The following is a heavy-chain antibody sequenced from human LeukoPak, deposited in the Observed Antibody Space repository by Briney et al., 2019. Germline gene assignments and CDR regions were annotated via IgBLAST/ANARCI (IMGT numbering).Heavy chain of an antibody. CDR1: GFIFSNYG. CDR3: AKDDSSSWYYGTGLDY. V-gene: IGHV3-23*01. J-gene: IGHJ4*02. CDR2: ISASGSAT. D-gene: IGHD6-13*01. Sequence: GGSLRLSCAASGFIFSNYGMNWVRQAPGKGLEWVAAISASGSATSYADSVRGRFTISRDNSKSTTYLQMNSLRAEDTAVYYCAKDDSSSWYYGTGLDYWGQGTLVTVSS.